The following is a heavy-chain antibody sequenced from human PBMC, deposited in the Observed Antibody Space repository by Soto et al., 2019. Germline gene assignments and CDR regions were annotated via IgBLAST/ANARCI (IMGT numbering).Heavy chain of an antibody. CDR3: GGGRAPDGDL. Sequence: QVPLVQSGAEVKKPGSSVKVSCKASGGSFSKYSISWIRQAPGQGLEWMGRIIPYLGVITYAQKFKGRVTNRADEFTGTGHMELDHLGSEGPAPFLCGGGRAPDGDLWGQGSLITLS. V-gene: IGHV1-69*02. CDR1: GGSFSKYS. J-gene: IGHJ4*02. CDR2: IIPYLGVI. D-gene: IGHD4-17*01.